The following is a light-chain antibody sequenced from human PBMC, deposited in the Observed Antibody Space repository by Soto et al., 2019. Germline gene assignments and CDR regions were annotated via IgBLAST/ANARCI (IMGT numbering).Light chain of an antibody. J-gene: IGKJ4*01. V-gene: IGKV3-20*01. Sequence: EIVLTQSPVTLSLSPGERATLSCRASQSVSNSHLAWHQQKPGQAPRLLIVGVPSRAAGIPDRFSGSGSGTDFTLTISRLEPEDYAVYYCQQYDKSPLTFGEGTKVDI. CDR2: GVP. CDR3: QQYDKSPLT. CDR1: QSVSNSH.